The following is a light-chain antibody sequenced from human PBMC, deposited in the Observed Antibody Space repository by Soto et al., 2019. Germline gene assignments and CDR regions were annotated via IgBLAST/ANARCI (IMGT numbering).Light chain of an antibody. CDR3: SSYTSSTTWV. Sequence: QSALTQPASVSGSPGQSISISCTGTSSDVGGYNYVSWYQQHPGKAPKHILDNVINRPSGISSRFSGSKSGNTASLTVSGLQAEDEADYYCSSYTSSTTWVFGGGTKVTVL. V-gene: IGLV2-14*03. CDR2: NVI. CDR1: SSDVGGYNY. J-gene: IGLJ3*02.